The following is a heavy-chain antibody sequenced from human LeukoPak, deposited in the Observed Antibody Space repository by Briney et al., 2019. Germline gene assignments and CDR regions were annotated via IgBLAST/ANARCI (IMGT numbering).Heavy chain of an antibody. CDR2: IYYSGTT. Sequence: SETLSLTCTVSGGSTSSYYWSWIRQPPGKGLEWIGYIYYSGTTNYNPSLKSRVTISVDTSKNQFSLKLSSVTAADTAVYYCARVGVATTRTDYWGQGTLVTVSS. V-gene: IGHV4-59*08. CDR3: ARVGVATTRTDY. D-gene: IGHD5-12*01. CDR1: GGSTSSYY. J-gene: IGHJ4*02.